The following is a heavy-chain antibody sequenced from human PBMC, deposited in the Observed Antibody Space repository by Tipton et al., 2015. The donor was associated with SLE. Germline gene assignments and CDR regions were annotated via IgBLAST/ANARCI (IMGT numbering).Heavy chain of an antibody. Sequence: LRLSCTVSGGSISSYYWSWTRQPPGKGLEWIGYIYYSGDTNYNPSLNSRVTISVDTSNNQFSLKLSSVTAADTAVYYCARQGQQLVRPYYYGMDVWGQGTTVTVSS. CDR3: ARQGQQLVRPYYYGMDV. J-gene: IGHJ6*02. CDR2: IYYSGDT. D-gene: IGHD6-13*01. V-gene: IGHV4-59*08. CDR1: GGSISSYY.